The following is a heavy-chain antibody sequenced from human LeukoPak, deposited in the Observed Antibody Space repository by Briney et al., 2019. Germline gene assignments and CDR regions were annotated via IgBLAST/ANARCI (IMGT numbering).Heavy chain of an antibody. Sequence: ASVKVSCKASGYTFTNYAIHWVRQAPGQRLEWMGWINAGNGDTKYSQKFLGRVTLSRDTSASTAYMELSSLRSEDTAVYYCAKDLKAFGDFWSGYYSDYWGQGTLVTVSS. CDR3: AKDLKAFGDFWSGYYSDY. CDR1: GYTFTNYA. D-gene: IGHD3-3*01. J-gene: IGHJ4*02. CDR2: INAGNGDT. V-gene: IGHV1-3*01.